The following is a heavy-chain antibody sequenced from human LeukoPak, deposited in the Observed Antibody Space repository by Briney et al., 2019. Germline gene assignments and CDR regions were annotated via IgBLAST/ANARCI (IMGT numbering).Heavy chain of an antibody. CDR2: IYYSGST. CDR3: ARGTVVTPFDY. CDR1: GGTISSHY. D-gene: IGHD4-23*01. Sequence: PSETLSLTCTVSGGTISSHYWSWIRQPPGKGLEWIGYIYYSGSTNYNPSLKSRVTISVDTSKNQFSLKLSSVTAADTAVYYCARGTVVTPFDYWGQGTLVTVSS. V-gene: IGHV4-59*11. J-gene: IGHJ4*02.